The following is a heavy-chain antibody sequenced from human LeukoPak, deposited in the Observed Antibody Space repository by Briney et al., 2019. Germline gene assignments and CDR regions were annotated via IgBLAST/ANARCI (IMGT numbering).Heavy chain of an antibody. D-gene: IGHD6-19*01. J-gene: IGHJ4*02. CDR1: GFTFSSYG. Sequence: GGSLRLSCAASGFTFSSYGMHWVRQAPGKGLEWVAVISYDGGNKYYADSVKGRFTISRDNSKNTLYLQMNSLRAADTAVYYCAKDSSGWTGGGDYWGQGTLVTVSS. CDR3: AKDSSGWTGGGDY. CDR2: ISYDGGNK. V-gene: IGHV3-30*18.